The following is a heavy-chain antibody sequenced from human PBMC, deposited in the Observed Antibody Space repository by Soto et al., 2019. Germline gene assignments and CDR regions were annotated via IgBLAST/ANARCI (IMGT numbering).Heavy chain of an antibody. V-gene: IGHV4-30-4*01. D-gene: IGHD7-27*01. Sequence: QVQLQQSGPGLVQPSQTLSLTCTVSGDSISNVHYFCSWIRQSPDKGLECIGHIYNGGSIYNNPSLESRLTISGDTSKNQFSLDRSSVSAADPAVYYCTRGPSGDKVDSWGQGTLVTVSS. J-gene: IGHJ4*02. CDR2: IYNGGSI. CDR1: GDSISNVHYF. CDR3: TRGPSGDKVDS.